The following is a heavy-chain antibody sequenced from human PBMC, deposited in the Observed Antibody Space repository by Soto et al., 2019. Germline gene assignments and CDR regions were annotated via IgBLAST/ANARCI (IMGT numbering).Heavy chain of an antibody. Sequence: PGESLKISCKGSGYSFTNYWIGWVRQMPGTGLEWMGIIYPGNSNTRYSPSFQGQVTMSADKSISTAYLQWSSLRASDTAIYYCARPSDVGLASSFDYWGQGSQVT. CDR3: ARPSDVGLASSFDY. CDR1: GYSFTNYW. V-gene: IGHV5-51*01. CDR2: IYPGNSNT. J-gene: IGHJ4*02.